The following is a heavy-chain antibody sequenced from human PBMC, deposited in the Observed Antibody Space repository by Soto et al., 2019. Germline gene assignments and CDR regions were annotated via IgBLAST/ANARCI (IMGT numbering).Heavy chain of an antibody. V-gene: IGHV3-7*01. CDR1: GFTFSSYW. CDR3: ARDISRRDGYNDD. D-gene: IGHD5-12*01. J-gene: IGHJ4*02. Sequence: GGSLRLSCAASGFTFSSYWMSWVRQAPGKGLEWVANIKQDGSEKYYVDSVKGRFTISRDNAKNSLYLQMNSLRAEDAAGYYCARDISRRDGYNDDWGQGTLVTVSS. CDR2: IKQDGSEK.